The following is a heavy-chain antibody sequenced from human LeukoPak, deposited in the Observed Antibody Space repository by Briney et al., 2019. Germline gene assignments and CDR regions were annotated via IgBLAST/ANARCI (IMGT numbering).Heavy chain of an antibody. V-gene: IGHV3-23*01. CDR3: AKDLYTWEESHY. J-gene: IGHJ4*02. CDR1: GFTFSSPG. D-gene: IGHD1-26*01. CDR2: IVPSGGST. Sequence: GGSLRLSCTASGFTFSSPGMSWVRQAPGKGLEWVAAIVPSGGSTYYADSVKGRFTISRDNSNNPLYLQMNSLSAEDTAVYYCAKDLYTWEESHYWGQGTLVTVSS.